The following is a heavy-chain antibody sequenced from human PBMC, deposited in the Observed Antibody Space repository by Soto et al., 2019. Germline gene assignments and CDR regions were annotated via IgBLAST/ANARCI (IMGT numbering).Heavy chain of an antibody. V-gene: IGHV3-30-3*01. J-gene: IGHJ4*02. D-gene: IGHD6-19*01. CDR2: ISYDGSNK. Sequence: QVQLVESGGGVVQPGRSLRLSCAASGFTFSSYAVHWVRQAPGKGLEWVAVISYDGSNKYYADSVKGRFTISSDNSKNTLYRQMNRLRAEDTAVYYCARSPTKYSSGWYFDYWGQGTLVTVS. CDR3: ARSPTKYSSGWYFDY. CDR1: GFTFSSYA.